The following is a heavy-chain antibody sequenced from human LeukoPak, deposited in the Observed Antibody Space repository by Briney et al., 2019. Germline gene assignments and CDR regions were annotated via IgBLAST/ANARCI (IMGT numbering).Heavy chain of an antibody. CDR3: AVDAHHATSDG. V-gene: IGHV3-9*01. J-gene: IGHJ4*02. CDR2: ISWNSGSI. Sequence: GRSLRLSYAASGFTFADYVMHWVRLAPGKGLEWVSDISWNSGSIGYADSVRGRFTISRDNARNSLYLQMNSLGVEDTAMYFCAVDAHHATSDGWGQGTLVTVSS. CDR1: GFTFADYV. D-gene: IGHD5-24*01.